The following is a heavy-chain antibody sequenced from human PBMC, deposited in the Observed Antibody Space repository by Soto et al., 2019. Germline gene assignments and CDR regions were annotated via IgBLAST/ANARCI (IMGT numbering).Heavy chain of an antibody. CDR2: IYWDDDK. CDR1: GFSLSTSGVG. V-gene: IGHV2-5*02. CDR3: ALLTYYYDSSGYYSSAEYFQH. Sequence: QITLKESGPTLVKPTQTLTLTCTFSGFSLSTSGVGVGWIRQPPGKALEWLALIYWDDDKRYSPSLKSRLTITQDTSKIQAVLTMTNMDPVDTATSYCALLTYYYDSSGYYSSAEYFQHWGQGTLVTVSS. J-gene: IGHJ1*01. D-gene: IGHD3-22*01.